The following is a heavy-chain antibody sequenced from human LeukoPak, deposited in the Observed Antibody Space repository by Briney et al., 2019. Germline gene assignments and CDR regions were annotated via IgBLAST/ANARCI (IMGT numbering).Heavy chain of an antibody. J-gene: IGHJ3*02. CDR2: IYHSGST. Sequence: PSETLSLTCAVSGYSISSGYYWGWIRQPPGKGLEWIGSIYHSGSTYYNPSLKSRVTISVDTSKNQFSLKLRSVTAADTAVYYCARVSYYDFRKAFDIWGQGTMVTVSS. CDR1: GYSISSGYY. CDR3: ARVSYYDFRKAFDI. D-gene: IGHD3-3*01. V-gene: IGHV4-38-2*01.